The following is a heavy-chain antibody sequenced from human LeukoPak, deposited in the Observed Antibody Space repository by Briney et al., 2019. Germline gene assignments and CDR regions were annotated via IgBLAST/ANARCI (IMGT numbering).Heavy chain of an antibody. CDR3: ARGLGDYYDTSDYYYAVPAP. D-gene: IGHD3-22*01. Sequence: ASVKVSCKASGYTFTTYDITWVRQATGQGLEWMGWMNPNSGDTAYAQKFQGRVAMTRDTSISTAYMELSSLRSEDTAVYYCARGLGDYYDTSDYYYAVPAPWGQGTLVTVSS. V-gene: IGHV1-8*01. CDR1: GYTFTTYD. J-gene: IGHJ5*02. CDR2: MNPNSGDT.